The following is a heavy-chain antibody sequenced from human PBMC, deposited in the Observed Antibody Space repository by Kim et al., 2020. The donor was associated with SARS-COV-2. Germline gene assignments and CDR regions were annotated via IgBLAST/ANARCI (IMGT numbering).Heavy chain of an antibody. CDR1: GGSISSYY. CDR3: ALAVRVTYFDY. CDR2: IYYSGST. J-gene: IGHJ4*02. V-gene: IGHV4-59*01. Sequence: SETLSLTCTVSGGSISSYYWSWIRQPPGKGLEWIGYIYYSGSTNYNPSLKSRVTISVDTSKNQFSLKLSSVTAADTAVYYCALAVRVTYFDYWGQGTLVTVSS. D-gene: IGHD2-21*02.